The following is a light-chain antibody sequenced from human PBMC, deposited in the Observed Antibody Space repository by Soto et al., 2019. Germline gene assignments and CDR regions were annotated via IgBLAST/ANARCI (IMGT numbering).Light chain of an antibody. CDR2: GAS. J-gene: IGKJ3*01. CDR3: QQAYSFPPT. V-gene: IGKV1-12*01. Sequence: DIRMTQSPSSVSASLGDTVTITCRASQGIASWLAWYQQRPGKAPKLLIYGASTLESGAPSRFRGSGSGAAFPVTIRRLKFEDFGTYYYQQAYSFPPTFGPGTKVDIK. CDR1: QGIASW.